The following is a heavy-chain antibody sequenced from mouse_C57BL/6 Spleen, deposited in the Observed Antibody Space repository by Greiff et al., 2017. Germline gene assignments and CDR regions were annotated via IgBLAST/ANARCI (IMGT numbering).Heavy chain of an antibody. CDR3: ARGDDYDGGAWFAY. D-gene: IGHD2-4*01. CDR2: IYPSDSET. V-gene: IGHV1-61*01. J-gene: IGHJ3*01. CDR1: GYTFTSYW. Sequence: VQLQQPGAELVRPGSSVKLSCKASGYTFTSYWMDWVKQRPGQGLEWIGNIYPSDSETHYNQQFKDKATLTLDKSSSTAYMQLSSLTSEDSAVYYGARGDDYDGGAWFAYGGQGTLVTVSA.